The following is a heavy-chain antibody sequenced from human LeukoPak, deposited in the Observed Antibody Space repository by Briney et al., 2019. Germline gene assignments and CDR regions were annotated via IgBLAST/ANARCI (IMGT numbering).Heavy chain of an antibody. J-gene: IGHJ4*02. V-gene: IGHV3-30*18. D-gene: IGHD5-24*01. CDR1: GFTFSNYG. CDR2: ISYYGSTE. CDR3: AKDYRRDGYNYYFDY. Sequence: GGSQRLSCAASGFTFSNYGMHWARHAPGKGLEWVAVISYYGSTEQYSDSVKGRSTISRDNSKNTLYLQMDSLRPEDTAVYYCAKDYRRDGYNYYFDYWGQGTLVTLSS.